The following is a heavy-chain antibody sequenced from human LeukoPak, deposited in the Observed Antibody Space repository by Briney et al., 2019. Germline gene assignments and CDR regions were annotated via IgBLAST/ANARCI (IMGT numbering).Heavy chain of an antibody. V-gene: IGHV3-23*01. Sequence: GGSLRLSCVASGFTFSNYAMRWVRQAPGKGLEWVSSVSVSGGSTNYADSVKGRFTISRDNSKNTLYLQMNSLRAEDTAVYYCAKASCGGDCYPDYFDYWGQGTLVTVSS. D-gene: IGHD2-21*02. J-gene: IGHJ4*02. CDR3: AKASCGGDCYPDYFDY. CDR1: GFTFSNYA. CDR2: VSVSGGST.